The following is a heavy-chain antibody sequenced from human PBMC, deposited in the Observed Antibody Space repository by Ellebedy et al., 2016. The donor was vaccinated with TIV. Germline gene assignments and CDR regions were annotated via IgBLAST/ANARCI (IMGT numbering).Heavy chain of an antibody. CDR3: GKDLDVLTGSDF. V-gene: IGHV3-43*01. J-gene: IGHJ4*02. D-gene: IGHD3-9*01. CDR1: GFTFEDYV. Sequence: PGGSLRLSCAASGFTFEDYVMHWIRQPPGKGLEWVTVISWDGTMTYHADSVKGRFTVSSDNKKNLLYLQMNSLKTEDTAVYYCGKDLDVLTGSDFWGQGTLVTVSS. CDR2: ISWDGTMT.